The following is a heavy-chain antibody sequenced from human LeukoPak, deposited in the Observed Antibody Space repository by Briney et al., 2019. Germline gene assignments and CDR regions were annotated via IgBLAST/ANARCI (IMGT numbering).Heavy chain of an antibody. Sequence: SETLSLTCTVSGGSISSYYWNWIRLPPGKGLEWIGYVYYSGSTKYSPSLKSRVTISVDTSKNQFSLKLSSVTAADTAVYYCARTSGELLIDYWGQGTLVTVSS. J-gene: IGHJ4*02. CDR2: VYYSGST. D-gene: IGHD1-26*01. V-gene: IGHV4-59*01. CDR1: GGSISSYY. CDR3: ARTSGELLIDY.